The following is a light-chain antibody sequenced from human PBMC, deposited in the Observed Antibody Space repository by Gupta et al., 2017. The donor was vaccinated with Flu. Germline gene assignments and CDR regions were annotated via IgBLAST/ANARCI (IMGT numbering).Light chain of an antibody. Sequence: QSVLAPPPSASGPPGQRVTITCSGSTSNVGSNAVNWYQQVPGTSPKLLIYSSNQRPSGVPDRFAGSKSGTSASLAIRGLQSEDEADYYCAAWDDSLNGHYVFGTGTKVTVL. CDR1: TSNVGSNA. CDR2: SSN. J-gene: IGLJ1*01. CDR3: AAWDDSLNGHYV. V-gene: IGLV1-44*01.